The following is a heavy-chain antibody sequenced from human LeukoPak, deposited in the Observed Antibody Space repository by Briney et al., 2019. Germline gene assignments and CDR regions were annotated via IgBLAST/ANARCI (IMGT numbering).Heavy chain of an antibody. Sequence: GGSLRLSCAASGFTFSSYVMSWVRQAPGKGLEWVSSISSTSKYIYYADSVKGRFTISRDNAKNSLFLQMNNLRVDDSAVYYCAREYTAMAYDYWGQGNLVTVSS. J-gene: IGHJ4*02. CDR2: ISSTSKYI. D-gene: IGHD5-18*01. CDR3: AREYTAMAYDY. CDR1: GFTFSSYV. V-gene: IGHV3-21*01.